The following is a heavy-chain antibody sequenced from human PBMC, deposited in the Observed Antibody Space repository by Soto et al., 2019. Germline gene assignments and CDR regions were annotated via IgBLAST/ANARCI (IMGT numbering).Heavy chain of an antibody. CDR2: INWDGTTT. CDR1: GFTFDAFT. V-gene: IGHV3-43*01. Sequence: PGGSLRLSCATSGFTFDAFTMHWVRQAPGKGLEWVSFINWDGTTTFYADSVKGRFTISRDNTKNSLYLQMNSLRTDDTALYYCAKEDGSGSYYNYDSWGHGTRVTISS. CDR3: AKEDGSGSYYNYDS. D-gene: IGHD3-10*01. J-gene: IGHJ5*01.